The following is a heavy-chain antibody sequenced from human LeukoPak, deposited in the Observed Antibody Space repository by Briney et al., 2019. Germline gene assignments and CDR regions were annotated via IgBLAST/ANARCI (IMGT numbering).Heavy chain of an antibody. Sequence: GRSLRLSCAASGFTFSSYGMHWVRQAPGKGLEWVAVIWYDGSNKYYADSVKGRFTISRDNSKNTLYLQMNSPRAEDTAVYYCARLGQGYYYDSSGYFDYWGQGTLVTVSS. CDR3: ARLGQGYYYDSSGYFDY. D-gene: IGHD3-22*01. J-gene: IGHJ4*02. CDR1: GFTFSSYG. V-gene: IGHV3-33*01. CDR2: IWYDGSNK.